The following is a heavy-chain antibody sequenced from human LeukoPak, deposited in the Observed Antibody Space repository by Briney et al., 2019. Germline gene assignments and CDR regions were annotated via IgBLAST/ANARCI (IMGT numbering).Heavy chain of an antibody. CDR1: GGSISSSSYY. V-gene: IGHV4-39*01. CDR3: TRGLDHAKSGY. Sequence: PSETLSLTCTVSGGSISSSSYYWGWIRQPPGQGLEWIGSIYYSGSTYYNPSLKSRVTISVDTSKNQFSLKVTSVTAADTAVYYCTRGLDHAKSGYWGQGTLVTVSS. J-gene: IGHJ4*02. CDR2: IYYSGST. D-gene: IGHD1-14*01.